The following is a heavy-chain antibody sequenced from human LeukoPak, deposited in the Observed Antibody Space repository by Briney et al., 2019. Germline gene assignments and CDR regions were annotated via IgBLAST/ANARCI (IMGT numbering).Heavy chain of an antibody. Sequence: GRSLRPSCEASGYTFDDYAMHWVRQTPGKGLEWVSGISWNSGSIGYADSVKGRFSISRDNGKNSLYLQMDSLTTEDTALYYCAKGHTYGLGESYLDFWGQGTLVSVSS. V-gene: IGHV3-9*01. D-gene: IGHD5-18*01. J-gene: IGHJ4*02. CDR1: GYTFDDYA. CDR3: AKGHTYGLGESYLDF. CDR2: ISWNSGSI.